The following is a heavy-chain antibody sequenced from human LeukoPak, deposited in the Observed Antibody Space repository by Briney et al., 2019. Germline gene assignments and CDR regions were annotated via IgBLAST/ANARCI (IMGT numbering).Heavy chain of an antibody. CDR1: GFTFSSYW. D-gene: IGHD2-8*01. CDR3: ARAGTRMVYADY. V-gene: IGHV3-74*01. CDR2: INSDGSST. Sequence: PGGSLRLSCAASGFTFSSYWMHWVRQAPGKGLVWVSRINSDGSSTSYADPVKGRFTISRDNAKNTLYLQMNSLRAEDTAVYYCARAGTRMVYADYWGQGTLVTVSS. J-gene: IGHJ4*02.